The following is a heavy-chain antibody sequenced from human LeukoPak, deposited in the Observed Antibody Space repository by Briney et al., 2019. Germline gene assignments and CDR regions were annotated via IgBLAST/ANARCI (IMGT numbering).Heavy chain of an antibody. CDR3: ARASSSHDATRYNLAWFGP. CDR2: INHSGST. V-gene: IGHV4-34*01. D-gene: IGHD2-2*02. CDR1: GGPFSGFF. Sequence: PSETLSLTCADYGGPFSGFFWSWLRQPPGKGLEWIGEINHSGSTNYNPSLKSRVTISIDTSKKQFSLKLTSVTAADTAVYYCARASSSHDATRYNLAWFGPWGQGTLVTVSS. J-gene: IGHJ5*02.